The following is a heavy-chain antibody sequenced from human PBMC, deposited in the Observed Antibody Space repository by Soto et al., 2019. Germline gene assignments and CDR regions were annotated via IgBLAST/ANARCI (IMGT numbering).Heavy chain of an antibody. V-gene: IGHV3-21*01. Sequence: PGGSLRLSCAASGFTFSSYSMNWVRQAPGKGLEWVSSISSSSSYIYYADSVKGRFTISRDNAKNSLYLQMNSLRAEDTAVYYCARYCSGGSCYDNALDIWGQGTMVTV. CDR1: GFTFSSYS. CDR3: ARYCSGGSCYDNALDI. J-gene: IGHJ3*02. D-gene: IGHD2-15*01. CDR2: ISSSSSYI.